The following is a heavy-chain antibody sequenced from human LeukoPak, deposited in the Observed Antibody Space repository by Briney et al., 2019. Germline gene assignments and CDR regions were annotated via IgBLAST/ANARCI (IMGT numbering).Heavy chain of an antibody. Sequence: PGGSLRLSCAASGFTFSSYDMHWVRQATGKGLEWVSAIGTAGDTYYPGSVKGRFTISRENAKNSLYLQMNSLRAGDTAVYYCARVEDILTGYCMDVWGQGTTVTVSS. V-gene: IGHV3-13*01. CDR3: ARVEDILTGYCMDV. CDR2: IGTAGDT. D-gene: IGHD3-9*01. CDR1: GFTFSSYD. J-gene: IGHJ6*02.